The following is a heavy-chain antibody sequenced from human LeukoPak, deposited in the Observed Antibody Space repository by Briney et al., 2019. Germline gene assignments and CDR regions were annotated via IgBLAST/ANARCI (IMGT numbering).Heavy chain of an antibody. J-gene: IGHJ4*02. CDR2: ISAYNGNT. V-gene: IGHV1-18*04. CDR3: ARGHCSSTSCYPLDY. Sequence: GASVKVSCKASGYTFTSYGISWVRQAPGQGLEWMGWISAYNGNTNYAQKLQGRVTMTTDTSTSTAYMELRSLRSDDTAVYYCARGHCSSTSCYPLDYWGQGTLVTVSS. CDR1: GYTFTSYG. D-gene: IGHD2-2*01.